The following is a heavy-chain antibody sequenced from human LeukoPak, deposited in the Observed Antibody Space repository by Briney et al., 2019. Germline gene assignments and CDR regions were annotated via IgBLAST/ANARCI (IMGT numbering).Heavy chain of an antibody. V-gene: IGHV1-8*01. CDR1: GYTFSDYD. J-gene: IGHJ4*02. Sequence: ASVKVSCKASGYTFSDYDISWVRQATGQGLEWMGWMNPNSGNTGYAEKFRGRVTMTRDTSTNTAYMELTSLTSEDTAVYYCARNSGLADYWGQGTLVTVAS. CDR3: ARNSGLADY. CDR2: MNPNSGNT. D-gene: IGHD5-12*01.